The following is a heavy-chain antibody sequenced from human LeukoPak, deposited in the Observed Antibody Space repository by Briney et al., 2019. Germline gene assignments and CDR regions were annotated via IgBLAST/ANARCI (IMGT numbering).Heavy chain of an antibody. Sequence: GGSLILSCAASGFTFSSYGMIWVRQAPGKGLEWVSSISGSGSFAYYADSVKGRFTISRDNSKNTLSLQMNSLRGEDTAVYYCAKYYAARSRSFDFWGQGTLVTVSS. J-gene: IGHJ4*02. V-gene: IGHV3-23*01. CDR1: GFTFSSYG. CDR2: ISGSGSFA. D-gene: IGHD3-10*01. CDR3: AKYYAARSRSFDF.